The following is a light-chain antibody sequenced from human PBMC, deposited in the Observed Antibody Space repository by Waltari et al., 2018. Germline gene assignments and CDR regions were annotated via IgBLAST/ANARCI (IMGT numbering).Light chain of an antibody. CDR2: GAS. CDR3: QQYNNWPLT. CDR1: QSVTNN. J-gene: IGKJ4*01. V-gene: IGKV3-15*01. Sequence: EIIMTQSPATLSLSPGERATLSCRASQSVTNNLAWYQQKPGQAPRLLIYGASTRATSIPAMISGSGSGTEFTLTISSLQSEDFAFYYCQQYNNWPLTFGGGTKVEIK.